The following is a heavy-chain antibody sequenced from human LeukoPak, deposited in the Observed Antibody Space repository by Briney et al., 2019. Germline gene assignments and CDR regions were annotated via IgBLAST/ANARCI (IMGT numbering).Heavy chain of an antibody. Sequence: PGGSLRLSCAASGFTFSSYSMNWVRQAPGKGLEWVSSISSSSNYIYYADSVKGRFTISRDNAKNSLYLQMHSLRAEDTAVYYCAREMLGNYYYYYMDVWGKGTTVTISS. D-gene: IGHD3-10*02. J-gene: IGHJ6*03. CDR3: AREMLGNYYYYYMDV. CDR2: ISSSSNYI. V-gene: IGHV3-21*01. CDR1: GFTFSSYS.